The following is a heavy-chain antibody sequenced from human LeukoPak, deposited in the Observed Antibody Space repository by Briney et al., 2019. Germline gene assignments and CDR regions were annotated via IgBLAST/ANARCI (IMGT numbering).Heavy chain of an antibody. J-gene: IGHJ6*02. CDR2: ISAYNGNT. V-gene: IGHV1-18*01. CDR3: ARAKMKESIAAAGTLRTYYYYGMDV. CDR1: GYTFTSYG. Sequence: ASVKVSCKASGYTFTSYGISWVRQAPGQGLEWMGWISAYNGNTNYAQKLQGRVTMTTDTSTSTAYMELRSLRSDDTAVYYCARAKMKESIAAAGTLRTYYYYGMDVWGQGTTVTVSS. D-gene: IGHD6-13*01.